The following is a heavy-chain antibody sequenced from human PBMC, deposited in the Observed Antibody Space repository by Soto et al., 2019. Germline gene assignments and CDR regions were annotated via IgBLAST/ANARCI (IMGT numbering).Heavy chain of an antibody. Sequence: QVQLQESGPGLVKPSQTLTLTCTVSGGSISSDDYYWNWIRQYPGKGLEWIGYIYSSGSTYYNLSLKGRVTISVDTSRNQFSLNLRSVTAADTAVFYCARGGEGNSGYFDYWGQGALVTVSS. D-gene: IGHD1-26*01. V-gene: IGHV4-30-4*01. CDR2: IYSSGST. CDR3: ARGGEGNSGYFDY. J-gene: IGHJ4*02. CDR1: GGSISSDDYY.